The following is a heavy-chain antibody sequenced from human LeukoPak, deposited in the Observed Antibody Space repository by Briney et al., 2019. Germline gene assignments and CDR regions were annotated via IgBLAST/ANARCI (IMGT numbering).Heavy chain of an antibody. D-gene: IGHD3-22*01. CDR1: GGSFSGYY. J-gene: IGHJ4*02. CDR3: AQKYYDDSSGYWFFDY. Sequence: SETLSLTCAVYGGSFSGYYWSWIRQPPGKGLEWFGEINHSGSTNYNPSLKSRVTISVDTSKNQFCLKLSSVTAADTAVYYCAQKYYDDSSGYWFFDYWGQGSLVTVSS. V-gene: IGHV4-34*01. CDR2: INHSGST.